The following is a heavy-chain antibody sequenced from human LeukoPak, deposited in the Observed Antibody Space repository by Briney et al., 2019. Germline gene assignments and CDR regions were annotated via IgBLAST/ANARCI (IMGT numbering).Heavy chain of an antibody. D-gene: IGHD4-17*01. CDR1: GGSFTGYY. CDR2: INHSGST. CDR3: ARFFGYGDYDYYGMDV. V-gene: IGHV4-34*01. Sequence: PSETLSLTCAVYGGSFTGYYWSWIRQPPGKGLEWIGEINHSGSTNYNPSLKSRVTISVDTSKNQFSLKLSSVTAADTAVYYCARFFGYGDYDYYGMDVWGQGTTVTVSS. J-gene: IGHJ6*02.